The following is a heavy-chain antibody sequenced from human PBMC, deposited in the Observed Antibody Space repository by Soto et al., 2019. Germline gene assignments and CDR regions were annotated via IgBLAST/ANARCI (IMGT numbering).Heavy chain of an antibody. CDR1: GGSISSYY. CDR3: ARDIMGTNYYYYGMDV. V-gene: IGHV4-59*01. D-gene: IGHD2-8*01. Sequence: PEETLSLTCTVSGGSISSYYWSWIRQPPGKGLEWIGYIYYSGSTNYNPSLKSRVTISVDTSKNQFSLKLSSVTAADTAVYYCARDIMGTNYYYYGMDVWGQGTTVTVSS. J-gene: IGHJ6*02. CDR2: IYYSGST.